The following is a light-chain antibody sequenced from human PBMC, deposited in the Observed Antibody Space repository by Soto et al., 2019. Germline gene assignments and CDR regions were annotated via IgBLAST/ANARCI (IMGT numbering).Light chain of an antibody. V-gene: IGKV3-20*01. CDR3: QLYGRSPMYT. J-gene: IGKJ2*01. CDR1: QGVNSNS. Sequence: EIVLTQSPGTLSLSPGERATLSCRASQGVNSNSLAWYQQKPGQAPRLLMYAAANRATGIPDRFSGSGSGTDFTLTISRLEPEDFAVYYCQLYGRSPMYTSGQGTRLEIK. CDR2: AAA.